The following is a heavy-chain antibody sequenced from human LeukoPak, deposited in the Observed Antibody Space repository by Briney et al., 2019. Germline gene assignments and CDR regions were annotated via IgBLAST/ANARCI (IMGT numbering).Heavy chain of an antibody. Sequence: KTSETLSLTCTVSGGSISSYYWSWIRQPPGKGLEWIGEINHSGSTNYNPSLKSRVTISVDTSKNQFSLKLSSVTAADTAVYYCARGSQYYDSSGYYYWGQGTLVTVSS. J-gene: IGHJ4*02. CDR1: GGSISSYY. CDR3: ARGSQYYDSSGYYY. D-gene: IGHD3-22*01. CDR2: INHSGST. V-gene: IGHV4-34*01.